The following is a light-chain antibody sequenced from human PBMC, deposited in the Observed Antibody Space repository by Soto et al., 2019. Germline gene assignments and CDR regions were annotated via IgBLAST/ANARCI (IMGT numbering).Light chain of an antibody. J-gene: IGKJ5*01. Sequence: EIVLTQSPGTLSLSPGERATLSCRASQSVSSYLAWYQQKPGQAPRLLIYGASTRATGIPDRFSGSGSGTDFTLTISRLEPEDFAVYYCQQYGGSPVTFGQGTRLEI. V-gene: IGKV3-20*01. CDR3: QQYGGSPVT. CDR1: QSVSSY. CDR2: GAS.